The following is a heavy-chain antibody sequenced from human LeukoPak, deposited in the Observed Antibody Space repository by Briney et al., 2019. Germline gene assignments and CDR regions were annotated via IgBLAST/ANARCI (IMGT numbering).Heavy chain of an antibody. V-gene: IGHV3-30-3*01. J-gene: IGHJ4*02. CDR2: ISYDGSNK. D-gene: IGHD4-17*01. CDR1: GFTFSSYA. Sequence: PGRSLRLSCAASGFTFSSYAMHWVRQAPGKGLEWVAVISYDGSNKYYADSVKGRFTISRDNSKNTLYLQMNSLRAEDTAVYYCARDPSPTVTWLDYWGQGTLVTVSS. CDR3: ARDPSPTVTWLDY.